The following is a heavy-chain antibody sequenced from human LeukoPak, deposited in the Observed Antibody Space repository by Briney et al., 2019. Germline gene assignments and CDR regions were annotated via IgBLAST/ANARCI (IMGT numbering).Heavy chain of an antibody. Sequence: PSETLSLTCAVYGGSFSGYYWSWIRQPPGKGLEWIGEINHSGSTNYNPSLKSRVTISVDTSKNQFSLKLSSVTAADTAVYYCARGVFYGDSRDLPRKLFDCWGQGTLVTVSS. CDR3: ARGVFYGDSRDLPRKLFDC. CDR1: GGSFSGYY. D-gene: IGHD4-17*01. V-gene: IGHV4-34*01. J-gene: IGHJ4*02. CDR2: INHSGST.